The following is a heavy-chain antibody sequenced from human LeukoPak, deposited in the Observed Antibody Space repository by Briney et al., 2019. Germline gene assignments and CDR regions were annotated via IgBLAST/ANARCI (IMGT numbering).Heavy chain of an antibody. J-gene: IGHJ4*02. D-gene: IGHD6-19*01. CDR2: IKQDGSEK. CDR3: AREEQWLAKFDS. V-gene: IGHV3-7*01. CDR1: GFTFDTYW. Sequence: PGGSLRLSCAASGFTFDTYWMSWVRQAPGKGLEGVANIKQDGSEKDYVDSVKGRFTISRDNAKDSLYLQLNSLRADDTAVYYCAREEQWLAKFDSWGQGTLVTVSS.